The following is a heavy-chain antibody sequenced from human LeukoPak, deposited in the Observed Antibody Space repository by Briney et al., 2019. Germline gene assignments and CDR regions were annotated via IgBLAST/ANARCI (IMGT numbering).Heavy chain of an antibody. V-gene: IGHV4-39*01. CDR1: GGSISSSSYY. CDR3: ARPRRDGYSLYFDY. D-gene: IGHD5-24*01. CDR2: IYYSGST. Sequence: SETLSLTCTVSGGSISSSSYYWGWIRQPPGKGLEWIGSIYYSGSTYYNPSPKSRVTISVDTSKNQFSLKLSSVTAADTAVYYCARPRRDGYSLYFDYWGQGTLVTVSS. J-gene: IGHJ4*02.